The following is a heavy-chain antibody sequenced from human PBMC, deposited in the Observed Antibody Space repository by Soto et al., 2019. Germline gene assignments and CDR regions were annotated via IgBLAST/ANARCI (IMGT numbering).Heavy chain of an antibody. CDR1: GFTFCRYS. D-gene: IGHD2-8*01. CDR3: ATMGMFFTNDAASTDF. Sequence: GGSLRLSCAASGFTFCRYSMKWVRQTPGKGLEWISCIGSSGSHIYYADSVKGRLSISRDNANNFLYLQMNSLRAEDTALYYCATMGMFFTNDAASTDF. CDR2: IGSSGSHI. J-gene: IGHJ2*01. V-gene: IGHV3-21*01.